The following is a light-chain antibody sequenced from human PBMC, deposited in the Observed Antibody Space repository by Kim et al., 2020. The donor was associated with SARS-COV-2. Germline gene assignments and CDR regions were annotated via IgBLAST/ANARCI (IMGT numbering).Light chain of an antibody. Sequence: DIQLTQSPSTLSASVGDRVTIACRASQNINNWLAWYQQIPGKAPKLLIYETSTLKSGIPPRFSGSGSGTAFTLTISSLQPDDFATYYCQQYDNYYPWTFGQGTKVDIK. CDR1: QNINNW. CDR2: ETS. J-gene: IGKJ1*01. CDR3: QQYDNYYPWT. V-gene: IGKV1-5*03.